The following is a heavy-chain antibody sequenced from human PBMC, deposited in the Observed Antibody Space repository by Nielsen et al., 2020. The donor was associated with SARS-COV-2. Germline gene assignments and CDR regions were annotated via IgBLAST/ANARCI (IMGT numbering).Heavy chain of an antibody. V-gene: IGHV3-48*04. J-gene: IGHJ4*02. CDR1: GFAFSGYS. CDR2: ISSGSTTI. D-gene: IGHD3-16*01. CDR3: VRGDSYAYPDY. Sequence: GESLKISCAASGFAFSGYSMNWVRQAPGKGLEWISDISSGSTTIFYADSVKGRFTVSRDDAKDSLYLQMNSLTTEDTAMYYCVRGDSYAYPDYWGQGSLVTVSS.